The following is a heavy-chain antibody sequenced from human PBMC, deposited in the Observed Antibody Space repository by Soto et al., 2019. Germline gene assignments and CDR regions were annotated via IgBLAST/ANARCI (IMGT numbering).Heavy chain of an antibody. CDR3: ARVVQGIDY. V-gene: IGHV4-4*02. CDR1: GGSISMNW. J-gene: IGHJ4*02. D-gene: IGHD3-10*01. Sequence: QVQLQESGPGLVKPSGTLSLTCAVSGGSISMNWWSWVRQPPGEGLEWIGEIYHSGSTNYNPSLKSRVTISVDKSKNKCSLKLSSVTAADTAVYYCARVVQGIDYWGQGTLVTVSS. CDR2: IYHSGST.